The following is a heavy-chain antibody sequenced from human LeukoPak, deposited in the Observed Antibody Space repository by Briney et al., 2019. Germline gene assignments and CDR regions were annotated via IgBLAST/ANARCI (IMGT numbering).Heavy chain of an antibody. D-gene: IGHD3-22*01. CDR2: IYRNDDK. V-gene: IGHV2-5*01. CDR1: GFSISTSGVG. CDR3: AHRQRRIYYDSSGRAFDI. J-gene: IGHJ3*02. Sequence: SGPTLVKPTQTLTLTCTFSGFSISTSGVGVGWIRQPPGKALEWLALIYRNDDKRYSPSLKSRLTITKDTSKNQVVLTMTNMDPVDTATYYCAHRQRRIYYDSSGRAFDIWGQGTMVTVSS.